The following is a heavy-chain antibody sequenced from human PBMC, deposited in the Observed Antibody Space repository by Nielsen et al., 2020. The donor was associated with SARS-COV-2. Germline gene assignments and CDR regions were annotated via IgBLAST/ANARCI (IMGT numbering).Heavy chain of an antibody. CDR2: IYYSGST. Sequence: SETLSLTCTVSGGSISSYYWSWIRQPPGKGLEWIGYIYYSGSTIYNPSLKSRVTISVDTSKNQFSLKLSSVTAADTAVYYCARASLGGADYYYYGMDVWGQGTTVTVSS. CDR1: GGSISSYY. D-gene: IGHD4/OR15-4a*01. V-gene: IGHV4-59*13. J-gene: IGHJ6*02. CDR3: ARASLGGADYYYYGMDV.